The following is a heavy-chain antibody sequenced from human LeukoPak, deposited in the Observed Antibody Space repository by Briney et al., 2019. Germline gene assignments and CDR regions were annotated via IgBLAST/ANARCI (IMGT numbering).Heavy chain of an antibody. CDR2: ISSSSSYI. CDR1: GFTFSSYS. D-gene: IGHD3-3*01. Sequence: GGSLRLSCAASGFTFSSYSMNWVRQAPGKGLEWVSSISSSSSYIYYADSVKGQFTISRDNAKNSLYLQMNSLRAEDTAVYYCARDLNDFWSGLIDYWGQGTLVTVSS. J-gene: IGHJ4*02. CDR3: ARDLNDFWSGLIDY. V-gene: IGHV3-21*01.